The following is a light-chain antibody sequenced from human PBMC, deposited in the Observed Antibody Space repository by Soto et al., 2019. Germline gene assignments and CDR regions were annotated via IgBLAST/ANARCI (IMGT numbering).Light chain of an antibody. Sequence: QSALTQPPSASGSPGQSVTISCTGTSSDVGGYHYVSWYQQHPGKAPKLMIYEVSKRPSGVPDRFSGSKSGNTASLTVSGLQAEDEADYYCSSYAGSILYVFGTGTKLTVL. J-gene: IGLJ1*01. CDR3: SSYAGSILYV. V-gene: IGLV2-8*01. CDR1: SSDVGGYHY. CDR2: EVS.